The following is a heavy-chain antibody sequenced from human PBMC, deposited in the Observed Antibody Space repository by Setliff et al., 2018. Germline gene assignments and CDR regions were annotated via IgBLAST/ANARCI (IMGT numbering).Heavy chain of an antibody. CDR1: GGSLSGAS. CDR2: VFYSGTT. CDR3: ARHDARGYYYYMDV. V-gene: IGHV4-59*04. D-gene: IGHD3-10*01. J-gene: IGHJ6*03. Sequence: SETLSLTCTVSGGSLSGASIVTWIRQPPGKGLEFIGYVFYSGTTYYNPSLKSPVTISIDTSKNQFSLKLSSVTAADTAIYYCARHDARGYYYYMDVWGEGTTVTVSS.